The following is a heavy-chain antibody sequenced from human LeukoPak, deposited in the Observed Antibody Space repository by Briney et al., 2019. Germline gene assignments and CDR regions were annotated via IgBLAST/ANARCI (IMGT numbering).Heavy chain of an antibody. CDR3: ARAPSMPRFDP. CDR2: IYTSGST. J-gene: IGHJ5*02. Sequence: SQTLPLTCTVSGGSISSGSYYWSWIRQPAGKGLEWIGRIYTSGSTNYNPSLKSRVTISVDTSKNQFSLKLSSVAAADTAVYYCARAPSMPRFDPWGQGTLVTVSS. V-gene: IGHV4-61*02. CDR1: GGSISSGSYY. D-gene: IGHD2-2*01.